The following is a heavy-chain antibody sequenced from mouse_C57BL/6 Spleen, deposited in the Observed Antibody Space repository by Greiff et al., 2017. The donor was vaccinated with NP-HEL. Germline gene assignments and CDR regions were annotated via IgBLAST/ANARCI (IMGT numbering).Heavy chain of an antibody. CDR3: AREGDYDVRYFDV. J-gene: IGHJ1*03. Sequence: EVQRVESGGGLVKPGGSLKLSCAASGFTFSSYAMSWVRQTPEKRLEWVATISDGGSYTYYPDNVKGRFTISRDNAKNNLYLQMSHLKSEDTAMYYCAREGDYDVRYFDVWGTGTTVTVSS. CDR1: GFTFSSYA. D-gene: IGHD2-4*01. V-gene: IGHV5-4*01. CDR2: ISDGGSYT.